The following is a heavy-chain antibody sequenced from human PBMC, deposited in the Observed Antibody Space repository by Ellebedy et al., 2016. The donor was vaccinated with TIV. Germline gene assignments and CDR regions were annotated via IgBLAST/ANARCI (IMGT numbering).Heavy chain of an antibody. D-gene: IGHD5-12*01. CDR1: GFIFSRYD. CDR3: ARDDDPNSGYDPYYYFDL. CDR2: IGAGSDT. J-gene: IGHJ2*01. Sequence: GESLKISCAASGFIFSRYDFHWVRQATGKGLEWVSAIGAGSDTYYEGSVKGRFTISRENAQNSLYLQMNNLRDGDTAVYYCARDDDPNSGYDPYYYFDLWGRGTLVTVSS. V-gene: IGHV3-13*01.